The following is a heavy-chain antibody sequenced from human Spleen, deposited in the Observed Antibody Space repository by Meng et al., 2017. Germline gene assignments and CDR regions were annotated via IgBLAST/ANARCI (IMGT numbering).Heavy chain of an antibody. CDR2: PGAHDGDK. Sequence: QVQPVLSGPEVKKPGASVTVPCKASDYTFTGYGVSWVRQAPGQGLEWMAWPGAHDGDKSHAPKFQGRVTVSADRPTATAYMELRSLRSDDTAVYYCARGTPGRSYSDYWGQGTLVTVSS. D-gene: IGHD3-10*01. V-gene: IGHV1-18*01. CDR1: DYTFTGYG. CDR3: ARGTPGRSYSDY. J-gene: IGHJ4*02.